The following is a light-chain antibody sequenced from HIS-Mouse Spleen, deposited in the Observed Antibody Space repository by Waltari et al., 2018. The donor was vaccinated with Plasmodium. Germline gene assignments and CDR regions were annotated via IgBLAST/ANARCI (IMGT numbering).Light chain of an antibody. Sequence: DIQMTQSPPSLSASVGNRLTITCQASQDISNYLNWYQQKPGKAPKLLIYDASNLETGVPARFSGSGSGTDFTFTISSLQPEDIATYYCQQYDNLPYTFGQGTKLEIK. CDR3: QQYDNLPYT. V-gene: IGKV1-33*01. J-gene: IGKJ2*01. CDR2: DAS. CDR1: QDISNY.